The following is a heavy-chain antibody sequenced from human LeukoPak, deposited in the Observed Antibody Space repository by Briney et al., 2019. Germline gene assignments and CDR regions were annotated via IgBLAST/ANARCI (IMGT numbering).Heavy chain of an antibody. CDR3: ARGGYGDYYFGMDV. CDR1: GGTFSNYA. J-gene: IGHJ6*04. Sequence: SVKVSCKASGGTFSNYAITWVRQAPGQGLEWMGGIIPMFGTTNYAQKFQGRVTITADKSTSTAYMEVSSLRSEDTAVYYCARGGYGDYYFGMDVWGKGTTVTVSS. V-gene: IGHV1-69*06. CDR2: IIPMFGTT. D-gene: IGHD4-17*01.